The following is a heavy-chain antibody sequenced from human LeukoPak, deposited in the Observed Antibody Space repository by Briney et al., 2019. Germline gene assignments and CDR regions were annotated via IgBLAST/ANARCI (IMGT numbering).Heavy chain of an antibody. CDR1: GFTFSTYA. CDR2: ITSDSAYI. Sequence: GGSLRLSCAASGFTFSTYALNWVRQAPGGGLEWVSTITSDSAYIYYADSVKGRFTISRDNAKNSLYLQMNSLRAEDTAVYYCARYGVSRSTSHIDYWGQGALVTVSS. J-gene: IGHJ4*02. V-gene: IGHV3-21*01. CDR3: ARYGVSRSTSHIDY. D-gene: IGHD2-2*01.